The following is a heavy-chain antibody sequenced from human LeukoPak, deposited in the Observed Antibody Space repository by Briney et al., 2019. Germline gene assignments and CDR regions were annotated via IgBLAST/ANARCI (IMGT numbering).Heavy chain of an antibody. CDR2: IRSKAYGGTT. CDR1: GFTVSSNY. CDR3: TRGGTAMVDFYYYYYMDV. J-gene: IGHJ6*03. V-gene: IGHV3-49*04. D-gene: IGHD5-18*01. Sequence: GGSLRLSCAASGFTVSSNYMSWVRQAPGKGLEWVGFIRSKAYGGTTEYAASVKGRFTISRDDSKSIAYLQMNSLKTEDTAVYYCTRGGTAMVDFYYYYYMDVWGKGTTVTVSS.